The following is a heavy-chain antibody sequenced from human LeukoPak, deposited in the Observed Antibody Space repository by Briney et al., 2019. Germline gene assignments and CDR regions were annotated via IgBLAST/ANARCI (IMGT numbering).Heavy chain of an antibody. V-gene: IGHV4-34*01. J-gene: IGHJ4*02. CDR2: INHSGST. Sequence: TASETLSLTCAVYGGSFSGYYWSWIRKPPGKGLEWIGEINHSGSTNYNPSLKSRVTISVDTSKNQFSLKLSSVTAADTAVYYCARGRSVWGQGTLVTVSS. CDR3: ARGRSV. CDR1: GGSFSGYY.